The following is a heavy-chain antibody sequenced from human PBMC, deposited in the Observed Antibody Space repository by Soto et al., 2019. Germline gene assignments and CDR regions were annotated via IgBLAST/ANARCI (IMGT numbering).Heavy chain of an antibody. CDR3: ANDLLVRGVIDY. CDR2: ISGSGGST. Sequence: GSLGPSCAASGFTFSSYAMSWVRQAPGKGLEWVSAISGSGGSTYYADSVKGRFTISRDNSKNTLYLQMNSLRAEDTAVYYCANDLLVRGVIDYWGQGTLVTVSS. D-gene: IGHD3-10*01. CDR1: GFTFSSYA. J-gene: IGHJ4*02. V-gene: IGHV3-23*01.